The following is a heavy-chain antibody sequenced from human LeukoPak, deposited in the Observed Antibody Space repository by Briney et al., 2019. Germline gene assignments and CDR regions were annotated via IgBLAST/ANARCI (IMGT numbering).Heavy chain of an antibody. D-gene: IGHD3-9*01. CDR2: IYYSGST. CDR1: GGSIRSYY. Sequence: SETLSLTCTVSGGSIRSYYWTWIRQPPGKGLEWIGYIYYSGSTNYNPSLKSRVTISVDASKNQFSLKLSSVTAADTAVYYCARDQSRYFDWLLPSLFDYWGQGTLVTVSS. V-gene: IGHV4-59*12. J-gene: IGHJ4*02. CDR3: ARDQSRYFDWLLPSLFDY.